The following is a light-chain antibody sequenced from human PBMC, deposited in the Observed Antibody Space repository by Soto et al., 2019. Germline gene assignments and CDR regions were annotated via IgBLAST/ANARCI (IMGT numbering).Light chain of an antibody. J-gene: IGKJ3*01. CDR2: GAS. Sequence: DIQLTQSPSFLSASVGDRVTITCRASQGITRYLAWYQQIAGKAPKLLIYGASTLQSGVPSRFSGSGSGTEFTLTISSLQPEDFATYYCQHLNSYPLTFGPGTKVDI. CDR3: QHLNSYPLT. CDR1: QGITRY. V-gene: IGKV1-9*01.